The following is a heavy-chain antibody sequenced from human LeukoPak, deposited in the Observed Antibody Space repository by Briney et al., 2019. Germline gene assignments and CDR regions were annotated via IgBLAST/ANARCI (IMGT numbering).Heavy chain of an antibody. V-gene: IGHV3-23*01. D-gene: IGHD5-24*01. J-gene: IGHJ5*02. Sequence: GGSLRLSCAASGFTFSTYAMNWVRQAPGKGLEWVSTISGSGGSTYYADSVKDRFTISRDNSKNTLYLQMNSLRAEDTAVYYCAKEFSRWGFDPWGQGTLVTVSS. CDR3: AKEFSRWGFDP. CDR2: ISGSGGST. CDR1: GFTFSTYA.